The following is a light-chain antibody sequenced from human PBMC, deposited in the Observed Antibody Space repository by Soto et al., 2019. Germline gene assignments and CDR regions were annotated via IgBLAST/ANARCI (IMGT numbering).Light chain of an antibody. Sequence: DIVLTQSPSSLSLSPGERAIVSCRASQSISSFLAWYQQKSGQAPRLLIYDASNMATGIPARFSGSGSGTEFTLAISSIEPEDFAVYYCQHSYNWPLTFGGGSKVEIK. J-gene: IGKJ4*01. CDR2: DAS. CDR1: QSISSF. V-gene: IGKV3-11*01. CDR3: QHSYNWPLT.